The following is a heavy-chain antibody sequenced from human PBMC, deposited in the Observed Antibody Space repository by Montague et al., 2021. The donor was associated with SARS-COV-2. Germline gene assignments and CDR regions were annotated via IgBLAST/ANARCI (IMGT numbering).Heavy chain of an antibody. CDR3: ARTTTSMLYPENAFDI. Sequence: CAISGDSVSINPATWNWIRQSPSRGLEWLGRTYYRSKWYHDYAISLKSRITINPDTSKNQFSLQLSSVAPEDTAVFYCARTTTSMLYPENAFDIWGQGTMVTVSS. J-gene: IGHJ3*02. CDR2: TYYRSKWYH. D-gene: IGHD2-8*01. V-gene: IGHV6-1*01. CDR1: GDSVSINPAT.